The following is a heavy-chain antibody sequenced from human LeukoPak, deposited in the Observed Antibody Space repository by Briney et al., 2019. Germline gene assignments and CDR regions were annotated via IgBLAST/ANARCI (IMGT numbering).Heavy chain of an antibody. V-gene: IGHV1-24*01. CDR1: GYTLTELS. Sequence: VASVKVSCKVSGYTLTELSMHWVRQAPGKGLEWRGGFDPEDGETIYAQKFQGRVTMTEDTSTDTAYMELSSLRSEDTAVYYCATENPDYGDSRPYYYYMDVWGKGTTVTVSS. D-gene: IGHD4-17*01. CDR3: ATENPDYGDSRPYYYYMDV. J-gene: IGHJ6*03. CDR2: FDPEDGET.